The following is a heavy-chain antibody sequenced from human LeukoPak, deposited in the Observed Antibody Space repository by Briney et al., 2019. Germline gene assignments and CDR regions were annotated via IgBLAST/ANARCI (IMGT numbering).Heavy chain of an antibody. D-gene: IGHD3-16*01. CDR1: GFIASSNY. V-gene: IGHV3-53*01. CDR2: IYSGGTT. CDR3: AREGGLASYNY. J-gene: IGHJ4*02. Sequence: GGSLRLSCVVSGFIASSNYMSWVRQAPGKGLEWISLIYSGGTTYYADSVMGRFTISRDNSKTTLFLQMNSLKTEDTAAYYCAREGGLASYNYWGQGTLVTVSS.